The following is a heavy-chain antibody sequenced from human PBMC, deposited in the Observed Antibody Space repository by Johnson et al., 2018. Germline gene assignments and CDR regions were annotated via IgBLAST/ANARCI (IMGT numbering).Heavy chain of an antibody. CDR1: GFTFSSYG. CDR2: IWYDGSNK. J-gene: IGHJ4*02. Sequence: QVQLVESGGGVVQXGRSXRLXCAASGFTFSSYGMHWVRQAPGKGLEWVAVIWYDGSNKLYGDSVKGRLPISRDNSKTMLYLQMSSLGAADTAVYYCAREELGGSIPHDDWGQGNLVTVSS. V-gene: IGHV3-33*01. D-gene: IGHD2-15*01. CDR3: AREELGGSIPHDD.